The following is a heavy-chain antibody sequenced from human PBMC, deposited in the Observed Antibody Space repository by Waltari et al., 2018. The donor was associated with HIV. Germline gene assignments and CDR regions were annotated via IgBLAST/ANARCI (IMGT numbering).Heavy chain of an antibody. V-gene: IGHV5-51*01. D-gene: IGHD3-22*01. CDR2: IYPGDSDT. J-gene: IGHJ4*02. CDR3: ARTSVYYDSSGPWYFDY. Sequence: EVQLLQSGAEVKKPGESLKISCKASGYSLTTSWIGWVSQIPGKGLEWMGIIYPGDSDTRYSPSFQGQVIISVDKSISTAYLQWSSLMASDTAVYYCARTSVYYDSSGPWYFDYWGQGTLVTVSS. CDR1: GYSLTTSW.